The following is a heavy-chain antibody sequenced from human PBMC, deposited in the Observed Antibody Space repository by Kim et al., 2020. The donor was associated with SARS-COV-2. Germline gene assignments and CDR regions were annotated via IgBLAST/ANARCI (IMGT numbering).Heavy chain of an antibody. Sequence: SETLSLTCTVSGGSISSYYWSWIRQPPGKGLEWIGYIYYSGSTNYNPSLKSRVTISVDTSKNQFSLKLSSVTAADTAVYYCARDHYSSGWFDPWGQGTLVTVSS. V-gene: IGHV4-59*01. CDR3: ARDHYSSGWFDP. D-gene: IGHD5-18*01. CDR1: GGSISSYY. J-gene: IGHJ5*02. CDR2: IYYSGST.